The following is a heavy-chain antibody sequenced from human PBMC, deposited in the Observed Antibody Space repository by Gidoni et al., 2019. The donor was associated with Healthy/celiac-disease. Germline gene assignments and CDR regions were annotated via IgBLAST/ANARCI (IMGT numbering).Heavy chain of an antibody. Sequence: EVKLLESGGGLVQPGGSLRLSCEASGCTFSSYAMSWVRQAPGKGLEWFSAISGSGGSTYYADSVKGRFTISRDNSKNTLYLQMNSLRAEDTAVYYCAKVVGYCSGGSCYLKYFQHWGQGTLVTVSS. CDR3: AKVVGYCSGGSCYLKYFQH. D-gene: IGHD2-15*01. J-gene: IGHJ1*01. CDR1: GCTFSSYA. CDR2: ISGSGGST. V-gene: IGHV3-23*01.